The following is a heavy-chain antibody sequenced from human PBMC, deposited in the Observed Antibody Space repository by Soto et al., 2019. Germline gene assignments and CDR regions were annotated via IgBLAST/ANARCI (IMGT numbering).Heavy chain of an antibody. Sequence: EVPLVESGGGLVQPGGSLRLSCAASGFTFSSYWMSWVRQAPGKGLEWVANIKQDGSEKYYVDSVKGRFTISRDNAKNSLYLQMNSLRAEDTAVYYCARDLGDGYNAGGYWGQGTLVTVSS. D-gene: IGHD2-8*02. V-gene: IGHV3-7*01. J-gene: IGHJ4*02. CDR1: GFTFSSYW. CDR3: ARDLGDGYNAGGY. CDR2: IKQDGSEK.